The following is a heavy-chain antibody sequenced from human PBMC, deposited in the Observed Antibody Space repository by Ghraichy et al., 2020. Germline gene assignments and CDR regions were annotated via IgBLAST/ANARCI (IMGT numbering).Heavy chain of an antibody. D-gene: IGHD6-19*01. V-gene: IGHV3-72*01. J-gene: IGHJ4*02. CDR2: SRNKRNGYTK. CDR3: ATRIAVARGEDY. CDR1: GFTFSDHY. Sequence: GESLNISCAASGFTFSDHYVDWVRQAPGKGLEWVGRSRNKRNGYTKEYAASVEGRFTISRDDSKSSVYLQMNSLKTEDTAVYYCATRIAVARGEDYWGQGTLVTVSS.